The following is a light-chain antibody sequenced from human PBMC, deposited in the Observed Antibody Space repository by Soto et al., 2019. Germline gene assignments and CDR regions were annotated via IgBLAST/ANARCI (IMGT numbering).Light chain of an antibody. CDR2: DAS. CDR3: QQRSNWLT. CDR1: QSVSNF. V-gene: IGKV3-11*01. Sequence: EIVLTQSPATLSLSPGERATLSCRASQSVSNFLAWYQQKPDQAPRLLIYDASNRATGIPARFSGSGSGKDFTLTISSLEPEDFAFYYCQQRSNWLTFGGGTKVEIK. J-gene: IGKJ4*01.